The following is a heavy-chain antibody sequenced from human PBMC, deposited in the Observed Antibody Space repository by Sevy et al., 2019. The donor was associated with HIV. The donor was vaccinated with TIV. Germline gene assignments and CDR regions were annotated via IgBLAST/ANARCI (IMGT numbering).Heavy chain of an antibody. D-gene: IGHD1-7*01. Sequence: GGSLRLSCAASGFTFSSYSMNWVRQAPGKGLEWVSSISSSSYIYYAGSVKGRFTISRDNAKNSLCLQMNSLRAEYTAGYYCARDLTGTTFEGYYFDYWGQGTLVTVSS. V-gene: IGHV3-21*01. CDR1: GFTFSSYS. J-gene: IGHJ4*02. CDR3: ARDLTGTTFEGYYFDY. CDR2: ISSSSYI.